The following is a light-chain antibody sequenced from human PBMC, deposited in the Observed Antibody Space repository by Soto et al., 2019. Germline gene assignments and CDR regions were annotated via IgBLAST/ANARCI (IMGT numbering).Light chain of an antibody. CDR1: QSVSNN. CDR2: GAS. CDR3: QQYNNWIT. J-gene: IGKJ4*01. Sequence: IGLKNSPVALSLSPGARATLSCMASQSVSNNYLAWYQQKPGQAPRLLIYGASNRATGIPDRFSGSGSGTEFTLTISSLQSEDFAVYYCQQYNNWITFGGGTKVDIK. V-gene: IGKV3D-15*01.